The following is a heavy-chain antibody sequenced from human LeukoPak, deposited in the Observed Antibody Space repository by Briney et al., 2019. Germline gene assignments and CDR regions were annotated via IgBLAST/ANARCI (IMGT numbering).Heavy chain of an antibody. CDR1: GLTFSSYS. CDR2: ISGSSSTI. Sequence: GGSLRLSCAASGLTFSSYSMNWVRQAPGKGLEWVSYISGSSSTIYYADSVKGRFTISRDNAKNSLYLQMNSLRVEDTAVYYCARGRYYMDVWGKGTTVTVSS. V-gene: IGHV3-48*01. CDR3: ARGRYYMDV. J-gene: IGHJ6*03.